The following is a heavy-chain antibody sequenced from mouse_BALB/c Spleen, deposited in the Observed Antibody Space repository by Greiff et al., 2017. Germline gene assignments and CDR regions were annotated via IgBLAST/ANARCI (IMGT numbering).Heavy chain of an antibody. V-gene: IGHV5-4*02. CDR3: ARDRGPGAWFAY. CDR1: GFTFSDYY. CDR2: ISDCGSYT. J-gene: IGHJ3*01. Sequence: EVMLVESGGGLVKPGGSLKLSCAASGFTFSDYYMYWVRQTPEKRLEWVATISDCGSYTYYPDSVKGRFTISSDNAKNNLYLQMSSLKSEDTAMYDCARDRGPGAWFAYWGQGTLVTVSA.